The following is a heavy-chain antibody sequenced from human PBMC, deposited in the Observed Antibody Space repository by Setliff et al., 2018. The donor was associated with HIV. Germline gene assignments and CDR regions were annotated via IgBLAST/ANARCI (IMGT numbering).Heavy chain of an antibody. D-gene: IGHD3-22*01. CDR3: VRGVTRDISGYYRDEYFQH. J-gene: IGHJ1*01. V-gene: IGHV1-18*01. CDR2: ISAYNDNT. Sequence: ASVKVSCKASGYSFTSYGFSWVRQAPGQGLEWMGWISAYNDNTNYAQKFQGRVTMTTDASTSTAYMEVRSLRSDDTAVYYCVRGVTRDISGYYRDEYFQHWGQGTPVTVSS. CDR1: GYSFTSYG.